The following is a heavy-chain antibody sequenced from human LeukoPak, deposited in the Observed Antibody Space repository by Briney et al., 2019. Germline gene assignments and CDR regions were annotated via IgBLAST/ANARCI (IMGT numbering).Heavy chain of an antibody. D-gene: IGHD3-10*01. Sequence: PPETLSLTCAVYGGSFSGYYWSWIRQPPGKGLEWIGEINHSGSTNYNPSLKSRVTISVDTSKNQFPLKLSSVTAADTAVYYCASYGSGSYRRFFQHWGQGTLVTVSS. V-gene: IGHV4-34*01. CDR1: GGSFSGYY. CDR2: INHSGST. J-gene: IGHJ1*01. CDR3: ASYGSGSYRRFFQH.